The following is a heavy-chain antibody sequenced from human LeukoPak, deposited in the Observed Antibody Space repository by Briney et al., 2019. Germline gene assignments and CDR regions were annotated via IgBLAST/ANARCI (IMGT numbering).Heavy chain of an antibody. J-gene: IGHJ4*02. Sequence: PGRSLRLSCAASGFTLKYYAMNWVRQAPGKGLEWVANINQDGSDENYVDSVKGRFTISRDDAKNSLYLQMSSLRAEDTAVYYCARESTRERPGCWGQGTLVTVSS. V-gene: IGHV3-7*01. CDR1: GFTLKYYA. CDR2: INQDGSDE. CDR3: ARESTRERPGC. D-gene: IGHD1-1*01.